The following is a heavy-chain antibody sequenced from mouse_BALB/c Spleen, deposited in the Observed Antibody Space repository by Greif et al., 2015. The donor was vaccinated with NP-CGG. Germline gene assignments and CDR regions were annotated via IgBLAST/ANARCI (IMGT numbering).Heavy chain of an antibody. D-gene: IGHD3-1*01. CDR3: TRSGYLAWFAY. Sequence: VQLKQSGAELVKPGASVKLSRTASGFNIKDTYMHWVKQRPEQGLEWIGRIDPANGNTKYDPKFQGKATITADTSSNTAYLQFSGRTSEAAAVYYCTRSGYLAWFAYWGQGTLVTVSA. J-gene: IGHJ3*01. CDR2: IDPANGNT. V-gene: IGHV14-3*02. CDR1: GFNIKDTY.